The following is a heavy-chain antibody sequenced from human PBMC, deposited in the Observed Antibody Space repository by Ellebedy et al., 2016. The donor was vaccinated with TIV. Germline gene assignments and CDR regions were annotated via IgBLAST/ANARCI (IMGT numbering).Heavy chain of an antibody. CDR3: ARIWVENDY. V-gene: IGHV3-21*01. Sequence: GESLKISXAASGFTFSSYSMNWVRQAPGKGLEWVSSISSSSSYIYYADSVKGRFTISRDNAKNSLYLQMNSLRAEDTAVYYCARIWVENDYWGQGTLVTVSS. D-gene: IGHD2-15*01. J-gene: IGHJ4*02. CDR2: ISSSSSYI. CDR1: GFTFSSYS.